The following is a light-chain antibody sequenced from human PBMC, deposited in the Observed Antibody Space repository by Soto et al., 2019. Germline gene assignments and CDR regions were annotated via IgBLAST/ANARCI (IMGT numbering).Light chain of an antibody. CDR3: QQYKSYSWT. Sequence: DIQITQSPSTLSASVGSRVTITCRASQSISSWLAWYQQKPGKAPKRLIYKASNLESGVPSRFSGSGSGTEFTLTISSLQPDDFATYYCQQYKSYSWTFGQGTKV. CDR1: QSISSW. V-gene: IGKV1-5*03. CDR2: KAS. J-gene: IGKJ1*01.